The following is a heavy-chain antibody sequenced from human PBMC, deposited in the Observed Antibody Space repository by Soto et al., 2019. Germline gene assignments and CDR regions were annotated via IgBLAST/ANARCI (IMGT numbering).Heavy chain of an antibody. CDR3: VRDGHSIAPSCCGNWFDP. D-gene: IGHD2-2*01. CDR2: INSDASPT. Sequence: GGSLRLSCAASGFTFSTYWMHWIRQVPGKGLEWVPRINSDASPTYYAASVKGRFTICRDNAKNTLHLEMNSLRAEDTAVYYCVRDGHSIAPSCCGNWFDPCRQGPLVAASS. J-gene: IGHJ5*02. V-gene: IGHV3-74*01. CDR1: GFTFSTYW.